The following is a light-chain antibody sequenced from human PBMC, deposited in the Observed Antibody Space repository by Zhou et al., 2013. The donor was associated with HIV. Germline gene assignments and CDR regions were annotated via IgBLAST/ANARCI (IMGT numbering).Light chain of an antibody. Sequence: EIVLTQSPGTLSLSPGEGATLSCRASQTISSNYLAWYQQKPGQAPRLLIYGASTRATGIPARFSGSGSGTEFTLTISSLQSEDFAVYYCQQYNNWPRTFGLGTKVEIK. CDR3: QQYNNWPRT. V-gene: IGKV3-15*01. CDR2: GAS. J-gene: IGKJ1*01. CDR1: QTISSN.